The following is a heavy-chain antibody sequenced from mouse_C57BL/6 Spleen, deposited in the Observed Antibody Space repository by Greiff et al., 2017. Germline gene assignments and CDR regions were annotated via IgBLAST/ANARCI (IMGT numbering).Heavy chain of an antibody. V-gene: IGHV1-55*01. CDR2: IYPGSGST. CDR3: AYSIPFYAMDY. J-gene: IGHJ4*01. CDR1: GYTFTSYW. Sequence: QVQLQRPGAELVKPGASVKMSCKASGYTFTSYWITWVKQRPGQGLEWIGDIYPGSGSTNYNEKFKSKATLTVDTSSSTAYMQLSSLTSEDSAVXYCAYSIPFYAMDYWGQGTSVTVSS. D-gene: IGHD2-5*01.